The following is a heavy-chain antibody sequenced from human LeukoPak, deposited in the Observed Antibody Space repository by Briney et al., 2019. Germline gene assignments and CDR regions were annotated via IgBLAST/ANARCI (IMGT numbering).Heavy chain of an antibody. V-gene: IGHV3-7*04. D-gene: IGHD3-22*01. J-gene: IGHJ3*02. CDR2: IKEDGSEG. CDR1: GFTFSSYW. CDR3: ARGDNSAFDI. Sequence: PGGSLRLSCAASGFTFSSYWMTWVRQAPGKGLEWVATIKEDGSEGYYVDSVNGRFTISRDNAKNSLYLQMNSLRAEDTAVYYCARGDNSAFDIWGQGTMVTVSS.